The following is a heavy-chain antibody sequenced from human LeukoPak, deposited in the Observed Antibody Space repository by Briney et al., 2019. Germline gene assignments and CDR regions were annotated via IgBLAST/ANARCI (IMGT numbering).Heavy chain of an antibody. J-gene: IGHJ4*02. CDR2: INQYESEK. CDR1: GFTFSSYW. Sequence: GGSLRLSCAASGFTFSSYWMTWVRQAPGKGLEWVANINQYESEKYYVDSVKGRFTISRDNAKNSLYLQMNSLRAEDTAVYYCARDTYYYDSSGYYTLDYWGQGTLVTVSS. V-gene: IGHV3-7*01. D-gene: IGHD3-22*01. CDR3: ARDTYYYDSSGYYTLDY.